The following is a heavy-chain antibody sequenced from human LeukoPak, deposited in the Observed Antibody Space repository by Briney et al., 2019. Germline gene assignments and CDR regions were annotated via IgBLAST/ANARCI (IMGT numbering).Heavy chain of an antibody. V-gene: IGHV4-34*01. Sequence: PSETLSLTCAVYGGSFSDYYWNWIRQPPGKGLEWIGEINHSGSSNYNPSLKSRVTISVDTSKNQFSLKLSSVTAADTAVYYCARELVGYGMDVWGQGTTVTVSS. CDR2: INHSGSS. D-gene: IGHD1-26*01. CDR3: ARELVGYGMDV. CDR1: GGSFSDYY. J-gene: IGHJ6*02.